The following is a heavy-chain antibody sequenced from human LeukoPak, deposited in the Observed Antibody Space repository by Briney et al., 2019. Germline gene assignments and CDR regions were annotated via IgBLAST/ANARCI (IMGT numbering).Heavy chain of an antibody. CDR2: LYPSGTT. D-gene: IGHD3-10*01. CDR3: ARESMIRGVTHFDY. Sequence: SETLSLTCTVSGDSISSFYWSWILQPAGKGLEWIGRLYPSGTTKSIPSLKSRVTMSLDTSKNQFSLRLSSVTAADTAVYYCARESMIRGVTHFDYWGQGTLVTVSS. CDR1: GDSISSFY. J-gene: IGHJ4*02. V-gene: IGHV4-4*07.